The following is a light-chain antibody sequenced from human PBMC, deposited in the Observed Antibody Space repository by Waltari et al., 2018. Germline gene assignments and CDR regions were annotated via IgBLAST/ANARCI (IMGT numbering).Light chain of an antibody. CDR3: QQRSNWPLT. V-gene: IGKV3-11*01. Sequence: EIVLIQSPVTVSLSPGERATLSCSASPGISHYLVWYQHKPGQAPRLLIYGSSNRATGIPARFSGSGSGTDFSLTISSLEPEDFAVYYCQQRSNWPLTFGGGTKVEIK. CDR1: PGISHY. CDR2: GSS. J-gene: IGKJ4*01.